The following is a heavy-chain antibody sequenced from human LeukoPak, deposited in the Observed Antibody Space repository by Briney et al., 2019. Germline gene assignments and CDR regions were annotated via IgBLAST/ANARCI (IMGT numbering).Heavy chain of an antibody. J-gene: IGHJ4*02. D-gene: IGHD3-22*01. CDR1: GFTLSSYW. CDR3: ARDQADYYDSSGSHFDY. Sequence: GGSLRLSCAASGFTLSSYWMSWVRQAPGKGLEWVANIKQDGSEKYYVDSVKGRFTISRDNAKNSLYLQMNSLRAEDTAVYYCARDQADYYDSSGSHFDYWGQGTLVTVSS. V-gene: IGHV3-7*01. CDR2: IKQDGSEK.